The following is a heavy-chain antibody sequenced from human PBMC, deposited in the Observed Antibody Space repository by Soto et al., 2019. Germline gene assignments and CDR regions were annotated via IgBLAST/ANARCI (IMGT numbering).Heavy chain of an antibody. CDR2: IYYSGST. V-gene: IGHV4-39*01. CDR3: ARLGYSYGYVWFDP. D-gene: IGHD5-18*01. J-gene: IGHJ5*02. CDR1: GGSISSSSYY. Sequence: PSETLSLTCTVSGGSISSSSYYWGWIRQPPGKGLEWIGSIYYSGSTYYNPSLKSRVTISVDTSKNQFSLKLSSVTAADTAVYYCARLGYSYGYVWFDPWGQGTLVTVSS.